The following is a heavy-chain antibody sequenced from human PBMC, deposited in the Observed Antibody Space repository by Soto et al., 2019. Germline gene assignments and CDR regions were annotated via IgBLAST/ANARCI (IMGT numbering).Heavy chain of an antibody. D-gene: IGHD3-10*01. Sequence: EVQLVESGGGLVQPGRSLRLSCTASGFTFGDYAMSWFRQAPGKGLEWVGFIRSKAYGGTTEYAASVKGRFTISRXDXTXXAYLQMNSLKTEDTAGYYCTRLGADYYGSGRWFDPWGQGTLVTVSS. CDR3: TRLGADYYGSGRWFDP. CDR2: IRSKAYGGTT. V-gene: IGHV3-49*03. J-gene: IGHJ5*02. CDR1: GFTFGDYA.